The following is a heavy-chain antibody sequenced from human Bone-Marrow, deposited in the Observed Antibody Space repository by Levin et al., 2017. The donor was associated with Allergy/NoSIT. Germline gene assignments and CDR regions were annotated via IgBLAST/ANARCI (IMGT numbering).Heavy chain of an antibody. CDR1: GGTFSSYA. D-gene: IGHD3-3*01. Sequence: KISCKASGGTFSSYAISWVRQAPGQGLEWMGGIIPIFGTANYAQKFQGRVTITADESTSTAYMELSSLRSEDTAVYYCARAYYDFWSGQRRSYYYMDVWGKGTTVTVSS. V-gene: IGHV1-69*01. J-gene: IGHJ6*03. CDR2: IIPIFGTA. CDR3: ARAYYDFWSGQRRSYYYMDV.